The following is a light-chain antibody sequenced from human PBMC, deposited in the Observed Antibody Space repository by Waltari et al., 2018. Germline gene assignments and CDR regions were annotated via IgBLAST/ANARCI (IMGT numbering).Light chain of an antibody. CDR3: QQSSSTPPWT. Sequence: DIQMTQSPSSLSASVGDRVTITCRASQSVNSYLNWYQQKPGKAPRLLIYAASSLQSGVPSRFSGSGSGTDFALTISSLQPEDFATYYCQQSSSTPPWTFGQGTKVEIK. V-gene: IGKV1-39*01. CDR2: AAS. J-gene: IGKJ1*01. CDR1: QSVNSY.